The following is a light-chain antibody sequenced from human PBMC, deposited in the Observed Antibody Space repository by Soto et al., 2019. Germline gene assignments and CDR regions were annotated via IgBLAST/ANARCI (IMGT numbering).Light chain of an antibody. CDR3: QQYFETPYT. CDR2: WAS. Sequence: DIVMTQSPDSLAVSLGARATITCKSSQSIFYKSNKRNYLAWYQQKLGQPPKVVLYWASTRDSGVPDRFSGSVSGTQFTLTINNLQPEDVALYYCQQYFETPYTFGQGTKLEIK. J-gene: IGKJ2*01. V-gene: IGKV4-1*01. CDR1: QSIFYKSNKRNY.